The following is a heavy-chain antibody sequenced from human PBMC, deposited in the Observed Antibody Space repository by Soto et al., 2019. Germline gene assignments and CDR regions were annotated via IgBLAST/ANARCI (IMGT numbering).Heavy chain of an antibody. Sequence: QVQLVQSGAEVKKPGASVKVSCKASGYTFTSYGMHWVRQAPGQRLEWMGWINAGNGNRKYSQKFQGRVTITRDTSASTAYMELSSLRSEDTTVYYCARDLSGWTDYWGQGTLVTVSS. V-gene: IGHV1-3*01. CDR3: ARDLSGWTDY. D-gene: IGHD6-19*01. CDR1: GYTFTSYG. J-gene: IGHJ4*02. CDR2: INAGNGNR.